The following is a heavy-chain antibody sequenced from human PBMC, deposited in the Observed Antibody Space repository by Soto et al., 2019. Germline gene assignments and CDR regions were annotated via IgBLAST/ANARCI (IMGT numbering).Heavy chain of an antibody. D-gene: IGHD6-13*01. Sequence: EVQLVESGGGLVQPGGSLRLSCAASGFTFSSYSMNWVRQAPGKGLEWVSYISSSSSTIYYADSVKGRFTISRDNAKNSLYLQMNSLRAEDTAVYYCARASVGSSWPWGQGTLVTVSS. J-gene: IGHJ5*02. V-gene: IGHV3-48*01. CDR2: ISSSSSTI. CDR3: ARASVGSSWP. CDR1: GFTFSSYS.